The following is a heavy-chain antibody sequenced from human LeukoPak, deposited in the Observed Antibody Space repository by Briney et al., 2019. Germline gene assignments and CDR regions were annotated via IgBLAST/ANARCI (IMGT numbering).Heavy chain of an antibody. Sequence: GESLKISCKGSGYSFTSYWIGWVRQMPGKGLEWMGIIYPGDSDTRYNPSFQGQVTISADKSISTAYLQWSSLKASDTAMYYCGRRGSSWSYYYYGMDVWGQGTTVTVSS. CDR3: GRRGSSWSYYYYGMDV. J-gene: IGHJ6*02. D-gene: IGHD6-13*01. V-gene: IGHV5-51*01. CDR1: GYSFTSYW. CDR2: IYPGDSDT.